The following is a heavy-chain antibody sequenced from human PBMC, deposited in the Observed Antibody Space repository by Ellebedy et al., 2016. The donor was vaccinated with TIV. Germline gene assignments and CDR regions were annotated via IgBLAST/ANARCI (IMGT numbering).Heavy chain of an antibody. CDR1: GFTFSSYW. V-gene: IGHV3-7*01. D-gene: IGHD2-15*01. CDR2: LKQDGREE. Sequence: GESLKISCVASGFTFSSYWMSWVRQAPGRGLEWVANLKQDGREEYYVDSVKGRFTISRDNANNSLYLQMNGRRAEDTAVYYCARDPAYSAFDYWGQGTMVTVSS. CDR3: ARDPAYSAFDY. J-gene: IGHJ3*01.